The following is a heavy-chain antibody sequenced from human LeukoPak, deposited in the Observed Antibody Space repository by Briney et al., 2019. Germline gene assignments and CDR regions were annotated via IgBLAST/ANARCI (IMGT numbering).Heavy chain of an antibody. CDR2: IKQDGSEK. CDR3: ARDRSRIAARGFDY. CDR1: GFTFSSYW. Sequence: PGGSLRLSCAASGFTFSSYWMSWVRQAPGKGLEWVANIKQDGSEKYYVDSVKGQFTISRDNAKNSLYLQMNSLRAEDTAVYYCARDRSRIAARGFDYWGQGTLVTGSS. J-gene: IGHJ4*02. D-gene: IGHD6-6*01. V-gene: IGHV3-7*01.